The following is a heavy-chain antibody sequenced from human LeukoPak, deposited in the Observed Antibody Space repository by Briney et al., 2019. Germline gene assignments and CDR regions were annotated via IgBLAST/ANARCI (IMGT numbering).Heavy chain of an antibody. V-gene: IGHV1-46*01. CDR3: ARDRISRHYYDSSGYSLGDAFDI. D-gene: IGHD3-22*01. CDR2: INPSGGST. CDR1: GYTFTSYY. J-gene: IGHJ3*02. Sequence: GASVKVSCKASGYTFTSYYMHWVRQAPGQGLEWMGIINPSGGSTSYAQKFQGRVTMTRDTSTSTVYMELSSLRSEDTAVYYCARDRISRHYYDSSGYSLGDAFDIWGQGTMVTVSS.